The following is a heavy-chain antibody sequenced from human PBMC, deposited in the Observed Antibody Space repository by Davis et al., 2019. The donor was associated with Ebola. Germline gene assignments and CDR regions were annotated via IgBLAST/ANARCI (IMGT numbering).Heavy chain of an antibody. CDR1: GFTFSDDA. CDR3: ARLSGTSDFDF. J-gene: IGHJ4*01. V-gene: IGHV3-30*04. CDR2: ISYDGWTK. Sequence: PGGSLRLSCAASGFTFSDDAMHWVRQAPGKGLEWVAVISYDGWTKYHAGSVRGRFTISRDNSRDTLYLQMNSLKSEDTAVYYCARLSGTSDFDFWGHGIVVTVSA. D-gene: IGHD1-14*01.